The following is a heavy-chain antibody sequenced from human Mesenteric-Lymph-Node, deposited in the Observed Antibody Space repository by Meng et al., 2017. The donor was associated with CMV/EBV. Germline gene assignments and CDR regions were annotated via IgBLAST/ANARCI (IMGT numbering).Heavy chain of an antibody. D-gene: IGHD3-10*01. J-gene: IGHJ4*02. CDR2: ISYSGNT. V-gene: IGHV4-61*01. CDR1: GDSVSSGRYY. Sequence: CTVSGDSVSSGRYYWAWIRQPPGKGLEWIGYISYSGNTNYNPSLKSRLTISLDTSKNQFSLNLTSVTAADTAMYYCASGTSYSASGEYWGQGILVTVSS. CDR3: ASGTSYSASGEY.